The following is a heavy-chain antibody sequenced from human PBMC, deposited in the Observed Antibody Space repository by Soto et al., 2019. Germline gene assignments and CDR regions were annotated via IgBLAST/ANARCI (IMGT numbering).Heavy chain of an antibody. CDR2: IYPSDSDT. CDR3: ARPFDSSGWYDH. V-gene: IGHV5-51*01. CDR1: VYSFTSYW. J-gene: IGHJ5*02. D-gene: IGHD6-19*01. Sequence: GESLKISCKGSVYSFTSYWIGWVRQMPGKGLELMGIIYPSDSDTRYSPSFQGQVTISADKSISAAYLQWSSLKASDTAMYYCARPFDSSGWYDHWGQGTLVSVSS.